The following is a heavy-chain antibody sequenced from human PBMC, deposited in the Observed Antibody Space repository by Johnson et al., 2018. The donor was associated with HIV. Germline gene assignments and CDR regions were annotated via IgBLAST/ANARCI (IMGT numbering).Heavy chain of an antibody. CDR3: ARVESGSSAFDI. J-gene: IGHJ3*02. CDR1: GFNFDDYG. D-gene: IGHD1-26*01. V-gene: IGHV3-20*04. CDR2: INGNGGST. Sequence: VQLVESGGGVVRPGGSLRLSCAASGFNFDDYGMTWVRQAPGKGLEWVSGINGNGGSTGYADSVKGRFTISRDNAKNSLYLQMNSLRAEDTAVYYCARVESGSSAFDIWGQGTMVTVSS.